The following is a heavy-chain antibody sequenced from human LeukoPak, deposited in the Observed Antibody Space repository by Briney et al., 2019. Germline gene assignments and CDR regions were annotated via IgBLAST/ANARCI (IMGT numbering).Heavy chain of an antibody. CDR3: AKRQYYYDSSGYIDY. J-gene: IGHJ4*02. V-gene: IGHV3-11*01. CDR1: GFTFSDYY. D-gene: IGHD3-22*01. CDR2: ISNTGSTI. Sequence: GGSLRLSCAASGFTFSDYYMTWIRQAPGKGLEWVSYISNTGSTIYYADSVKGRFTISRDNSKNTLYLQMNSLRAEDTAVYYCAKRQYYYDSSGYIDYWGQGTLVTVSS.